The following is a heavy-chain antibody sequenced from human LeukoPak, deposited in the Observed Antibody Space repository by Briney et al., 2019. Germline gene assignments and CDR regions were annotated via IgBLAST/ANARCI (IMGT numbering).Heavy chain of an antibody. CDR1: GFTFSSYG. Sequence: PGGSLRLSCAASGFTFSSYGMHWVRQAPGKGLEWVAVISYGGSNKFYADSVKGRFTISRDNSKNSLYLQMNSLRAEDTAVYYCARRREMATNYGMDVWGQGTTVTVSS. J-gene: IGHJ6*02. CDR2: ISYGGSNK. CDR3: ARRREMATNYGMDV. V-gene: IGHV3-30*03. D-gene: IGHD5-24*01.